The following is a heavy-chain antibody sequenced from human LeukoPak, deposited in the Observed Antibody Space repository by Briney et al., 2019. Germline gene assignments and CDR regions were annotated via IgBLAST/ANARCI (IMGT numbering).Heavy chain of an antibody. Sequence: SVKVSCKASGGTFRRYAICWVRQTPVQGLEWMGRIIPIFGTANYAQKFQGRVTISTDESTSTAYMELSSLRAEDTAVYYCRRRLYGSGYYLFNPGGQGTLVTVSS. D-gene: IGHD2-15*01. CDR3: RRRLYGSGYYLFNP. J-gene: IGHJ5*02. CDR2: IIPIFGTA. CDR1: GGTFRRYA. V-gene: IGHV1-69*05.